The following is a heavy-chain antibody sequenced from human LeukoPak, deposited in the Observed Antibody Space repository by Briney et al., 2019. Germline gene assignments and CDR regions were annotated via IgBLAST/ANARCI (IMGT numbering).Heavy chain of an antibody. CDR2: ISSSSSYI. Sequence: PGGSLRLSCAASGFTFSSYSMNWVRQAPGKGLEWVSSISSSSSYIYYADSVKGRFTISRDNAKNSLYLQMNSLRAEDTAVYYCARGQEKYSSSSSQFDYWGQGTLVTVSS. D-gene: IGHD6-6*01. CDR1: GFTFSSYS. CDR3: ARGQEKYSSSSSQFDY. J-gene: IGHJ4*02. V-gene: IGHV3-21*01.